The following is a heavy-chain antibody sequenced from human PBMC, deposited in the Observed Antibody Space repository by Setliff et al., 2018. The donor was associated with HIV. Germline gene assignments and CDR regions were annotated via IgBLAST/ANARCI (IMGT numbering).Heavy chain of an antibody. CDR3: AGVYCSTRSCVDEWYFGY. Sequence: GASVKVSCKASGYTFTTYSINWVRQAPGQGLGWMGVINPYGGAADFAQRFRDRLAMTTDTSTSTVFLELSSLRSEDTAIYYCAGVYCSTRSCVDEWYFGYLGQGTLVTVSS. CDR2: INPYGGAA. V-gene: IGHV1-46*01. J-gene: IGHJ4*02. D-gene: IGHD2-2*01. CDR1: GYTFTTYS.